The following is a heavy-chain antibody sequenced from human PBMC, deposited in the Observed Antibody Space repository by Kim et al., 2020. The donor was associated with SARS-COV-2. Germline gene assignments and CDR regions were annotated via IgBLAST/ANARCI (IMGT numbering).Heavy chain of an antibody. J-gene: IGHJ6*02. CDR2: ISSSGSTI. D-gene: IGHD3-16*01. Sequence: GGSLRLSCAASGFTFSSHEMNWVRQAPGKGLDWVSYISSSGSTIYYADSVKGRFTISRDNAKNSLYLQMNSLRAEDTAVYYCARWGTLADLTQMMPKVYYYYGMDVWGQGTTVTVSS. CDR3: ARWGTLADLTQMMPKVYYYYGMDV. V-gene: IGHV3-48*03. CDR1: GFTFSSHE.